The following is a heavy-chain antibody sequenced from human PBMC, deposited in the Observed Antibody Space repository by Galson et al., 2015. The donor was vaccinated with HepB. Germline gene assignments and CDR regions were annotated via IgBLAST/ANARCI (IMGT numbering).Heavy chain of an antibody. V-gene: IGHV3-7*03. D-gene: IGHD3-3*01. CDR1: GFTFRGYW. J-gene: IGHJ4*02. Sequence: SLRLSCAASGFTFRGYWVSWVRQAPGKGLEWVANINEDGSRRYDADSVKGRFTLSRDNTKNSMYLQMNSLRPEDTAIYYCARVLWRTSYDVVDYWGQGTLVTVSS. CDR3: ARVLWRTSYDVVDY. CDR2: INEDGSRR.